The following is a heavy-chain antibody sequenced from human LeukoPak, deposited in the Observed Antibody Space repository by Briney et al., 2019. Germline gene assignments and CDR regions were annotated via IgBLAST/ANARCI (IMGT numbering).Heavy chain of an antibody. CDR3: ARRGYSGYDSFDY. D-gene: IGHD5-12*01. Sequence: GSSVKVSRKASGGTFSSYAIGWVRQAPGQGLEWMGGIIPIFGTANYAQKFQGRVTITADESTSTAYMELSSLRSEDTAVYYCARRGYSGYDSFDYWGQGTLVTVSS. J-gene: IGHJ4*02. V-gene: IGHV1-69*01. CDR1: GGTFSSYA. CDR2: IIPIFGTA.